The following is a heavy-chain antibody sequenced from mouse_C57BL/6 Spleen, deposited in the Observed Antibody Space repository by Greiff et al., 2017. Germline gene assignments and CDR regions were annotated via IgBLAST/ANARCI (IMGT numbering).Heavy chain of an antibody. D-gene: IGHD2-1*01. Sequence: EVKVVESGPGLAKPSQTLSLTCSVTGYSITSDYWNWIRKFPGNKLEYMGYISYSGSTYYNPSLKSRISITRDTSKNQYYLQLNSVTTEDTATYYCASSFYYGNYGFAYWGQGTLVTVSA. CDR3: ASSFYYGNYGFAY. CDR2: ISYSGST. CDR1: GYSITSDY. J-gene: IGHJ3*01. V-gene: IGHV3-8*01.